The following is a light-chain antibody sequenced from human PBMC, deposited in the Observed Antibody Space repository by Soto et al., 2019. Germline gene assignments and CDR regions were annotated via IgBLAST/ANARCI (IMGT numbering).Light chain of an antibody. CDR3: QQYYSTPWT. V-gene: IGKV4-1*01. Sequence: DIVMTQSPDSLAVSLGERATINCKSSQRVLYSSNNKNYLAWYQQKPGQTPKLLIYWAYTRESGVPDRFSGSGSGTDFTLTISSLQAEDVAVYYCQQYYSTPWTFGQGTKVEIK. CDR1: QRVLYSSNNKNY. J-gene: IGKJ1*01. CDR2: WAY.